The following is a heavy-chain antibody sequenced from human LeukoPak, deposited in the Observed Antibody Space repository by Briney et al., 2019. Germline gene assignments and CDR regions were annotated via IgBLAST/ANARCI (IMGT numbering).Heavy chain of an antibody. J-gene: IGHJ3*02. CDR2: ISGSGGST. V-gene: IGHV3-23*01. Sequence: PGGSLRLSCAASGFTFSSYAMSWVRQAPGKGLEWVSAISGSGGSTYYADSVKGRFTISRDNSKNTLYLQMNSLRAEDTAVYYCAKGVGNYYGSGSYYSLDAFDIWGQGTMVTVSS. CDR3: AKGVGNYYGSGSYYSLDAFDI. CDR1: GFTFSSYA. D-gene: IGHD3-10*01.